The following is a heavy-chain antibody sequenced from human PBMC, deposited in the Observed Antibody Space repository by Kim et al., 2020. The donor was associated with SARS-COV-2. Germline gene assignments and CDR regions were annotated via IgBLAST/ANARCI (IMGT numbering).Heavy chain of an antibody. J-gene: IGHJ4*02. CDR1: GFTFSSYA. V-gene: IGHV3-23*01. D-gene: IGHD3-16*01. CDR2: ISGSGGST. CDR3: AKDSDHLTGITVKMRFGGYFDY. Sequence: GGSLRLSCAASGFTFSSYAMSWVRQAPGKGLEWVSAISGSGGSTYYADSVKGRFTISRDNSKNTLYLQMNSLRAEDTAVYYCAKDSDHLTGITVKMRFGGYFDYWGQGTLVTVSS.